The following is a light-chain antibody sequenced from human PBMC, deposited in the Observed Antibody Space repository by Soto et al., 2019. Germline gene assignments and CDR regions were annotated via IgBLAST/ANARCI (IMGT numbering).Light chain of an antibody. J-gene: IGKJ1*01. Sequence: EIVLTQSPGTLSLSPGERATLSCRASQSVSSTYFAWYQQGPGQAPRLLIYDASNRAPGTPHRFSGSGSGTDFALTISRLEPEDFAVYYCLQYGGSFPPFGQGTKVEIK. CDR3: LQYGGSFPP. CDR1: QSVSSTY. CDR2: DAS. V-gene: IGKV3-20*01.